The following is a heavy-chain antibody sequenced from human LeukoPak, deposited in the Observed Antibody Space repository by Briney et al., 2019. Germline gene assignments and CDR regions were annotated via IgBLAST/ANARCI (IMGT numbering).Heavy chain of an antibody. D-gene: IGHD2-2*01. CDR2: VSYSGTT. Sequence: SETLSLTCTVSGGSISSSTYYWGWVRQPPGKGLEWIGGVSYSGTTYYNTSLRSRVTISIDTSRNQFSLKVTSVTAADTAVYYCARETPAVRNNCFDPWGQGTLVTVSS. J-gene: IGHJ5*02. CDR1: GGSISSSTYY. V-gene: IGHV4-39*02. CDR3: ARETPAVRNNCFDP.